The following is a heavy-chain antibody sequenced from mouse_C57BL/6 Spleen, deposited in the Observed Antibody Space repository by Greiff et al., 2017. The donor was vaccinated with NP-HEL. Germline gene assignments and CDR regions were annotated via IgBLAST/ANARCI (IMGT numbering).Heavy chain of an antibody. D-gene: IGHD2-4*01. CDR1: GYTFTDYY. J-gene: IGHJ3*01. CDR2: INPYNGGT. V-gene: IGHV1-19*01. Sequence: EVKLMESGPVLVKPGASVKMSCKASGYTFTDYYMNWVKQSHGKSLEWIGVINPYNGGTSYNQKFKGKATLTVDKSSSTAYMELNSLTSEDSAVYYCAYDFPFAYWGQGTLVTVSA. CDR3: AYDFPFAY.